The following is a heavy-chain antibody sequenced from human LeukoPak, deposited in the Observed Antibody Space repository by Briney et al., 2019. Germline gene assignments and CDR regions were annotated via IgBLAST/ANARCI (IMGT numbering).Heavy chain of an antibody. J-gene: IGHJ3*02. CDR2: ISGSGGST. D-gene: IGHD3-22*01. CDR1: GFTFSSYA. V-gene: IGHV3-23*01. Sequence: GGSLRLSCAASGFTFSSYAMSCVRQAPGKGLEWVSAISGSGGSTYYADPVKGRFTISRDNSKNTLYLHMNSLRAEDTAVYYCAKVGASSGPPDAFDIWGQGTMVTVSS. CDR3: AKVGASSGPPDAFDI.